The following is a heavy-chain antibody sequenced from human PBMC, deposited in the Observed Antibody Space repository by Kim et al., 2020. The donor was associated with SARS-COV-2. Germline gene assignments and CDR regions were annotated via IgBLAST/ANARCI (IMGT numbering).Heavy chain of an antibody. V-gene: IGHV4-34*01. CDR3: ARGGYSSSLYYFDY. D-gene: IGHD6-13*01. J-gene: IGHJ4*02. Sequence: NPPLKSQINIAVDTSKNQFSRKLGAVTAADTAVYYCARGGYSSSLYYFDYWGQGTLVTVSS.